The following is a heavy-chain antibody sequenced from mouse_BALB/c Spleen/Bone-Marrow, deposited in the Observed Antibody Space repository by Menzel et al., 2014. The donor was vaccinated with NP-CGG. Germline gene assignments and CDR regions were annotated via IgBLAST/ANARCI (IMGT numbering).Heavy chain of an antibody. D-gene: IGHD3-1*01. J-gene: IGHJ2*01. Sequence: EVKLMESGGGLVKPGGSLKLSCAASGFTFSYYAMSWVRQSPEKSLEWVAETSSGGSYTYYPDTVTGRLTISRDNAKNTLYLEMSSLRSEDTAMYYCARDSSGYFDYWGQGTTLTVSS. CDR2: TSSGGSYT. V-gene: IGHV5-9-4*01. CDR1: GFTFSYYA. CDR3: ARDSSGYFDY.